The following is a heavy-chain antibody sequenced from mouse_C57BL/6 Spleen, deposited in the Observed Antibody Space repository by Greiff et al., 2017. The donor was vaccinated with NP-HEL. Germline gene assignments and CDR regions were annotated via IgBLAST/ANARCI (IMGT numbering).Heavy chain of an antibody. Sequence: QVQLQQSGPELVQPGASVKLSCKASGYTFTSYALNWVKQRPGQGLEWIGRIYPRDGSTKYNETFKGKATLAGDTSSSTAYMELHSLTSEDSAIYFCARGVYDYPLDYWGQGTTLTVSS. J-gene: IGHJ2*01. V-gene: IGHV1-85*01. CDR1: GYTFTSYA. D-gene: IGHD2-4*01. CDR3: ARGVYDYPLDY. CDR2: IYPRDGST.